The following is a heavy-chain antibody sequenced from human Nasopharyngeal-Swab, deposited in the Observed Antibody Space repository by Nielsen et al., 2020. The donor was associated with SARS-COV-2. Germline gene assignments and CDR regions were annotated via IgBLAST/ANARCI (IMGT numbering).Heavy chain of an antibody. CDR1: GDSIWNYY. J-gene: IGHJ3*01. CDR2: SYIRGGT. Sequence: SETLSLTCIVYGDSIWNYYWSWLRQPPGEGLQWIGYSYIRGGTYYSPSLRGRVSISVDTSQNQFSLRLNSVTAADTAVYYCAATPPCASQSGCAFDFWSQGTRVTVSA. CDR3: AATPPCASQSGCAFDF. D-gene: IGHD3-3*01. V-gene: IGHV4-4*08.